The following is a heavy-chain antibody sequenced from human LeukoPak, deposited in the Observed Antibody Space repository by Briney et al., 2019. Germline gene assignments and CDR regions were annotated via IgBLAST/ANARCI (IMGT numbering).Heavy chain of an antibody. V-gene: IGHV3-7*03. J-gene: IGHJ4*02. Sequence: ETLSLTCAVSGGSISSSNWWSWVGRPPGKGLEGVVKIKQDGSEKYYVASVKGRFTISRDNSKSSLYLQMNSLRAEDTAVYYCARIGAAGVDSWGLGTLVTVSS. D-gene: IGHD6-13*01. CDR3: ARIGAAGVDS. CDR2: IKQDGSEK. CDR1: GGSISSSNW.